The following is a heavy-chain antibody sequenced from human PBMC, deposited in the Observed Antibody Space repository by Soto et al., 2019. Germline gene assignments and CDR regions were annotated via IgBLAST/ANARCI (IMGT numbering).Heavy chain of an antibody. CDR2: MNPNSGNT. Sequence: GASVKVCWDACGYASTSCDRYWPRQATGQGLEWMGWMNPNSGNTGYAQKFQGRVTMTRNTSISTAYMELSSLRSEDTAVYYWARAPRGYPYFACWAERTLVTV. CDR3: ARAPRGYPYFAC. D-gene: IGHD1-1*01. V-gene: IGHV1-8*01. CDR1: GYASTSCD. J-gene: IGHJ4*02.